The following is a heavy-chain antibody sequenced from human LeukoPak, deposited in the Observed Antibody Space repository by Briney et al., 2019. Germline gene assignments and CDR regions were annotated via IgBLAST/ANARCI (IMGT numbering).Heavy chain of an antibody. V-gene: IGHV3-23*01. D-gene: IGHD6-13*01. CDR1: GFIFSSYA. J-gene: IGHJ4*02. Sequence: GGSLRLSCAASGFIFSSYAMSWVRQARGKGLEWVSAISGSGGSTYYADSVKGRFTISRDNSKNTLYLQMNSLGAEDTAVYYCAKGGSSWTRFDYWGQGTLVTVSS. CDR2: ISGSGGST. CDR3: AKGGSSWTRFDY.